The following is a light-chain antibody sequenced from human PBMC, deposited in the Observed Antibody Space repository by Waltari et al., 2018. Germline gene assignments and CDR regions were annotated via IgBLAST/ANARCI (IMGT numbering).Light chain of an antibody. V-gene: IGKV4-1*01. CDR2: WAS. Sequence: DIVMTQSPASLLVSLGERATIRCNSSQSILYTSNDKNYLAWYQQKAGQPPRLLVHWASIRESGVPDRFRGSGSGTDFTLTISNLQPEDVAFYWCQQYFNSPIAFGQGTRLEIK. CDR1: QSILYTSNDKNY. CDR3: QQYFNSPIA. J-gene: IGKJ5*01.